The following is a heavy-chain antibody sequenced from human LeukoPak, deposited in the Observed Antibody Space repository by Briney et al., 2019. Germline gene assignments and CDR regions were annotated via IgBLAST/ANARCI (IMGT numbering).Heavy chain of an antibody. Sequence: ASVKLSCKACGHPFTRYDINWVRQATAQGLEWLGWMNPNSGNTGYAQKFQGRVNMTRNTSISTAYMELSSMRSEDTAVYYCARGLGAIFGVVISYYYYLDVWGKGTTVTVSS. CDR3: ARGLGAIFGVVISYYYYLDV. D-gene: IGHD3-3*01. V-gene: IGHV1-8*01. CDR2: MNPNSGNT. J-gene: IGHJ6*03. CDR1: GHPFTRYD.